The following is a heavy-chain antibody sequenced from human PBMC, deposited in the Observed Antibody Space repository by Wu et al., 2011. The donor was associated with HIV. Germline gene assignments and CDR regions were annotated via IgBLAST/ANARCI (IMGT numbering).Heavy chain of an antibody. J-gene: IGHJ4*02. D-gene: IGHD3-10*01. CDR3: ARDPSPYGSGSYSDY. Sequence: QVQLVQSGAEVKKPGSSVKVSCKASGDTFNNYAISWVRQAPGQGLEWMGRIIPIFDTANSAQKFQGRVKFTADKSTNTAYMELSSLRSEDTAVYYCARDPSPYGSGSYSDYWGQGTLVTVSS. CDR1: GDTFNNYA. V-gene: IGHV1-69*06. CDR2: IIPIFDTA.